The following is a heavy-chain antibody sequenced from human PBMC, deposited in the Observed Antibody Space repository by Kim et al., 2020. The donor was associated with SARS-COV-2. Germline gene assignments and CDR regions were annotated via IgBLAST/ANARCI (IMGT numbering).Heavy chain of an antibody. CDR2: ISYTSGNF. V-gene: IGHV3-9*01. Sequence: GGSLRLSCAASGFTFGDYAMHWVRQAPGKGLEWVSVISYTSGNFDYADSVKGRFSISRDNAKNSLFLQMNSLRAEDTALYYCVKDSGYSGVFYYFDYWGQGIQVSVSS. J-gene: IGHJ4*02. CDR1: GFTFGDYA. CDR3: VKDSGYSGVFYYFDY. D-gene: IGHD5-18*01.